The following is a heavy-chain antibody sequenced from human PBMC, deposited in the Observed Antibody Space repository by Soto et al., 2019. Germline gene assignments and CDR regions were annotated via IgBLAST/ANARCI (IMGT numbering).Heavy chain of an antibody. CDR1: GFTFNSYG. CDR2: ISYNANKT. CDR3: AKGWFYDVLPGPDA. V-gene: IGHV3-30*18. Sequence: RLSCAASGFTFNSYGMHWVRQAPGKGLEWVAVISYNANKTYYADSVKGRFSISRDNSKNTLYLQMNSLRVDDTAIYYCAKGWFYDVLPGPDAWGQGSLVTVSS. D-gene: IGHD3-9*01. J-gene: IGHJ5*02.